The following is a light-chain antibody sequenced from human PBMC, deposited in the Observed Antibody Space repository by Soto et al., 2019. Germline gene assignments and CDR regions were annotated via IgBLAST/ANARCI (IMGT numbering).Light chain of an antibody. J-gene: IGKJ1*01. CDR3: QHYNSYSEA. V-gene: IGKV1-5*03. CDR2: KAS. CDR1: QTISSW. Sequence: IQLTQSPFTLSGSVGDRVTLTCLASQTISSWLAWYQQKPGKAPNLLIYKASTLKSGVPSRFSGSGSGTEFTLTISSLQPDDFATYYCQHYNSYSEAFGQGTKVDI.